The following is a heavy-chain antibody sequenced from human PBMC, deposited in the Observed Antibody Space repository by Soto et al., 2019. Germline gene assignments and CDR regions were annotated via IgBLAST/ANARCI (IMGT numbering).Heavy chain of an antibody. J-gene: IGHJ6*02. CDR2: INPSGGST. D-gene: IGHD1-26*01. CDR3: ARSFPIVGANPYYYYGMDV. V-gene: IGHV1-46*01. Sequence: ASVKVSCKASGYTFTSYYMHWVRQAPGQGLEWMGIINPSGGSTSYAQKFQGRVTMTRDTSTSTVYMELSSLRSEDTAVYYCARSFPIVGANPYYYYGMDVWGQGTTVTVSS. CDR1: GYTFTSYY.